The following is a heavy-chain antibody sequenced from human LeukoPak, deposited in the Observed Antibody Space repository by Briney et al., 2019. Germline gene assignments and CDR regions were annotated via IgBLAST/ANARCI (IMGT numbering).Heavy chain of an antibody. CDR2: IASNGGSE. V-gene: IGHV3-30*18. Sequence: GGSLRLSCAASGFTFTTYGLHWVRQAPGKGLEWVAAIASNGGSEYYADSVKGRFTVSRDNSKNTLFLQMNSLRPDDTAVYYCAKRGHYSINWYHYFDYWGQGTLVTVSS. CDR1: GFTFTTYG. D-gene: IGHD6-13*01. CDR3: AKRGHYSINWYHYFDY. J-gene: IGHJ4*02.